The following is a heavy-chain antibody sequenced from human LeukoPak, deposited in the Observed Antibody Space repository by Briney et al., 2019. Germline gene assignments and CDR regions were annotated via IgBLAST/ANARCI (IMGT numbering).Heavy chain of an antibody. Sequence: GGSLRLSCAASGSNFNMYAMTWVRQAPGKGLEWVSEISGSGSNTYYADSVKARFTISRDNSKKMLYLDMNSLRTEDTAMYYCARGQVLWSGYYLSWGQGTQVTVSS. CDR3: ARGQVLWSGYYLS. CDR2: ISGSGSNT. J-gene: IGHJ5*02. CDR1: GSNFNMYA. D-gene: IGHD3-3*01. V-gene: IGHV3-23*01.